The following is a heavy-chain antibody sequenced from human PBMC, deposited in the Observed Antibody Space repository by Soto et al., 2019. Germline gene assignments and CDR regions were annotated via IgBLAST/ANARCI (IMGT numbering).Heavy chain of an antibody. V-gene: IGHV1-69*06. J-gene: IGHJ6*02. CDR1: GGTFSSYA. Sequence: SVKVSCKASGGTFSSYAISWVRQAPGQGLEWMGGIIPIFGTANYAQKFQGRVTITADKSTSTAYMELSSLRSEDTAVYYCAREYCSSTSCRPTYYYYGMDVWGQGTTVTVSS. CDR3: AREYCSSTSCRPTYYYYGMDV. CDR2: IIPIFGTA. D-gene: IGHD2-2*01.